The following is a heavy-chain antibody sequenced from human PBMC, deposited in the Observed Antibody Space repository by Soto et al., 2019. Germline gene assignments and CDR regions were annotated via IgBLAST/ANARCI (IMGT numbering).Heavy chain of an antibody. Sequence: QVQLQESGPGLVKPSQTLSLTCTVSGGSISSGGYYWSWIRQPPGKGLEWIGYIYYSGSTYYNPSLKSRVTISVDTSKNQFSLKLSSVTAADTAVYYCARGEERRENAFDIWGQGTMVTVSS. CDR2: IYYSGST. CDR3: ARGEERRENAFDI. V-gene: IGHV4-31*03. D-gene: IGHD3-16*01. J-gene: IGHJ3*02. CDR1: GGSISSGGYY.